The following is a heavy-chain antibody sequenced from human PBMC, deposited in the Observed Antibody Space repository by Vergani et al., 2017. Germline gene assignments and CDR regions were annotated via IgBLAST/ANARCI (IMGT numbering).Heavy chain of an antibody. Sequence: QVQLQESGPGLVKSSETLSLTCSVSGDSISSGVYYWNWIRQHPGKGLEWIGYIYSTGSTHHNPSLRRRINMSVDTSKNQFSLKLNSVTAADTAMYYCARPHGDILPPDPRRLDYWGQGTLVTVSS. J-gene: IGHJ4*02. V-gene: IGHV4-31*03. CDR2: IYSTGST. CDR1: GDSISSGVYY. CDR3: ARPHGDILPPDPRRLDY.